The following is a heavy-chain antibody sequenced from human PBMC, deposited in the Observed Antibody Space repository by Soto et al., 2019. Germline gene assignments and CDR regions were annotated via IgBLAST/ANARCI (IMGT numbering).Heavy chain of an antibody. D-gene: IGHD3-10*02. Sequence: SETRSLTCTVSDGSIGSDYWRWIRQPPGKGLEWLGNIDYIGNTNYNPSLKSRVTMSIDTSKNRFSLKLASVTTADTAVYYCARMFDNYVNGNWFDPWGQGTLVTVSS. CDR2: IDYIGNT. CDR1: DGSIGSDY. V-gene: IGHV4-59*01. CDR3: ARMFDNYVNGNWFDP. J-gene: IGHJ5*02.